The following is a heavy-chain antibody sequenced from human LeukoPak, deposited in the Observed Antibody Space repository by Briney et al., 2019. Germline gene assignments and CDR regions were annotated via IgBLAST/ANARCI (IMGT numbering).Heavy chain of an antibody. Sequence: PSETLSLTCTVSGGSISSSSYYWGWIRQPPGKGLEWIGSIYYSGSTYYNPSLKSRVTISVDTSKNQFSLKLDSVTAADTAVYYCAKDWRRIAAAGPCDWGQGTLVTVSS. CDR2: IYYSGST. CDR3: AKDWRRIAAAGPCD. J-gene: IGHJ4*02. V-gene: IGHV4-39*07. CDR1: GGSISSSSYY. D-gene: IGHD6-13*01.